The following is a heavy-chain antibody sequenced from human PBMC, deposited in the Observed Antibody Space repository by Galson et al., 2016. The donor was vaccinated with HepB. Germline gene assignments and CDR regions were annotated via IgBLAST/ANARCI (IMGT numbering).Heavy chain of an antibody. CDR2: IHSGGDT. V-gene: IGHV3-53*01. D-gene: IGHD2-15*01. CDR3: ARGGSGPYSWDY. J-gene: IGHJ4*02. CDR1: GFIVSNNY. Sequence: SLRLSCAASGFIVSNNYMSWVRQAPGKGLEWVSVIHSGGDTYYADSVKGLFTISRDNPKNTVYLQMNSLRVEDTAMYYCARGGSGPYSWDYWGQGTLVTVSS.